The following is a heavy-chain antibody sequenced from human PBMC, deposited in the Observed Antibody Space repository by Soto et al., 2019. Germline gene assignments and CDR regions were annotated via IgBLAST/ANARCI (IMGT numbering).Heavy chain of an antibody. D-gene: IGHD3-22*01. Sequence: ALVKVSCKTSGGTFGSYAISWVRQAPGQGLEWMGGIIPIFSTPNYAQKFQGRVTITADESTSTAYMELSSLRSEDTAVYYCARPIQYYFDTSAQSAWFDPWGQGTLVTVSS. J-gene: IGHJ5*02. V-gene: IGHV1-69*13. CDR3: ARPIQYYFDTSAQSAWFDP. CDR2: IIPIFSTP. CDR1: GGTFGSYA.